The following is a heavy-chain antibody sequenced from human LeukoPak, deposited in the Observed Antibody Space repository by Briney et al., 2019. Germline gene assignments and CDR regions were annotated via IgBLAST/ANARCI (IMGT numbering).Heavy chain of an antibody. J-gene: IGHJ3*02. CDR1: GGSISGSSYY. V-gene: IGHV4-39*01. Sequence: SSETLSLTCTVSGGSISGSSYYWGWIRQPPGKGLEWIGSVYYSGSTYYNPSLKSRVTISVDTSKNQFSLKLSSVTAADTGVYYCARHESSGYYWVSFDIWGQGTMVTVSS. CDR2: VYYSGST. D-gene: IGHD3-22*01. CDR3: ARHESSGYYWVSFDI.